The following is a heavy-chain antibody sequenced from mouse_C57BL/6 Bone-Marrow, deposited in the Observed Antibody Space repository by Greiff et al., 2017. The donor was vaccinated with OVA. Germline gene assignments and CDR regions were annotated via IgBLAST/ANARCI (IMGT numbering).Heavy chain of an antibody. Sequence: EVQLQQSGPELVKPGASVKISCKASGYTFTDYYMNWVKQSHGKSLEWIGDINPNNGGTSYNQKFKGKATLTVDKSSSTAYMELRSLTSEDSAVYYCARGGLGLFDYWGQGTTLTVSS. CDR3: ARGGLGLFDY. V-gene: IGHV1-26*01. J-gene: IGHJ2*01. D-gene: IGHD4-1*01. CDR2: INPNNGGT. CDR1: GYTFTDYY.